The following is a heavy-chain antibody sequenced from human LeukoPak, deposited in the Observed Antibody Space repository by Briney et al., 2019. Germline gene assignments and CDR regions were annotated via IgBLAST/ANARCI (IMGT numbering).Heavy chain of an antibody. CDR2: IYYSGST. CDR3: ARSYVLHSGLDY. D-gene: IGHD3-16*01. Sequence: SETLSLTCTVSGGSISSYYWSWIRQPPGKGLEWIGYIYYSGSTNYNPSLKSRVTISVDTSKNQFSLKLSSVTAADTAVYYCARSYVLHSGLDYWGQGTLVTVSS. CDR1: GGSISSYY. J-gene: IGHJ4*02. V-gene: IGHV4-59*01.